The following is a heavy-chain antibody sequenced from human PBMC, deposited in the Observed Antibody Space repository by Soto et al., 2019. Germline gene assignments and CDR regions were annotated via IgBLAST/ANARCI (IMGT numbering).Heavy chain of an antibody. CDR2: ISYDGSNK. CDR3: ASPLWRNDYNWGYFDL. D-gene: IGHD4-4*01. J-gene: IGHJ2*01. CDR1: GFTFSSYA. Sequence: QVQLVESGGGVVQPGRSLRLSCAASGFTFSSYAMHWVRQAPGKGLEWVAVISYDGSNKYYADSVKGRFTISRDNSKXXRYLQMNSLRAEDTAVYYCASPLWRNDYNWGYFDLWGRGTLVTVSS. V-gene: IGHV3-30-3*01.